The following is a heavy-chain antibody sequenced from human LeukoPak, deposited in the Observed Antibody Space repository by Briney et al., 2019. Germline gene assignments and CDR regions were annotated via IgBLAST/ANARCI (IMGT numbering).Heavy chain of an antibody. CDR3: AREKQLYYYGSGNPQDYYGMDV. V-gene: IGHV4-4*02. D-gene: IGHD3-10*01. J-gene: IGHJ6*02. CDR2: IYHSGST. Sequence: SGTLSLTCAVSGGSISSSNWWSWVRQPPGKGLEWIGEIYHSGSTNYNPSLKSRVTISVDKSKNQFSLKLSSVTAADTAVYYCAREKQLYYYGSGNPQDYYGMDVWGQGTTVTVSS. CDR1: GGSISSSNW.